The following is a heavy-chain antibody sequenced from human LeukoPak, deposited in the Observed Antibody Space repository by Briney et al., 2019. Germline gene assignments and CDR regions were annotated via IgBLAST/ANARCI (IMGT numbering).Heavy chain of an antibody. Sequence: SETLSLTCAVYDESFSGYYCSWICQPPRKGLEWIGEIDHSGSTNYNPSLQSRVTISVDTSKNQFSLKVSSVSAADTAVYYCARGNRPYGEHEAFDIWGHGTTVTVSP. D-gene: IGHD3-10*01. CDR1: DESFSGYY. V-gene: IGHV4-34*01. J-gene: IGHJ3*02. CDR3: ARGNRPYGEHEAFDI. CDR2: IDHSGST.